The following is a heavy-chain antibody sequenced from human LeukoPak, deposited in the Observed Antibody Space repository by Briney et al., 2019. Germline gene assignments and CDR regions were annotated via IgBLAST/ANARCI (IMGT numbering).Heavy chain of an antibody. J-gene: IGHJ5*01. V-gene: IGHV3-11*05. CDR2: ITSESIP. CDR1: GFLFHDYY. CDR3: ARGGCGGGNCYSGTGWFES. D-gene: IGHD2-21*02. Sequence: GGSLRLSCEASGFLFHDYYMSWVRQAPGKGLEWIVYITSESIPQYADSVRGRFTISRDNAQSSVSLQMDSLRAEDTAVYYCARGGCGGGNCYSGTGWFESWGQGALVIVST.